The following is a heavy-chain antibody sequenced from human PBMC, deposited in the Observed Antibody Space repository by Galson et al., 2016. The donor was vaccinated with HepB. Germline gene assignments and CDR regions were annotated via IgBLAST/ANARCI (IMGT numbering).Heavy chain of an antibody. CDR1: GFSLSISGMR. V-gene: IGHV2-70*04. D-gene: IGHD4-23*01. Sequence: PALVKPTQTLTLTCTFSGFSLSISGMRVSWIRQPPGKALEWLARIDWDDDKFYSTSLETRLTISKDTPKNQVVLTMTNMDPVDTATYYCARTVLDYGGNRPFDYWGQGTLVTVSS. CDR2: IDWDDDK. J-gene: IGHJ4*02. CDR3: ARTVLDYGGNRPFDY.